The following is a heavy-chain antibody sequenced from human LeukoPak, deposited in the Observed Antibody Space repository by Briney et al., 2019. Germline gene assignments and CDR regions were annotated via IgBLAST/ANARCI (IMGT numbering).Heavy chain of an antibody. CDR3: ARVIDYGDYVLGPVDY. D-gene: IGHD4-17*01. J-gene: IGHJ4*02. CDR2: IYYSGST. V-gene: IGHV4-59*01. Sequence: SETLSLTCTVSGGSISSYYWSWIRQPPGKGLEWIGYIYYSGSTNYNPSLKSRVTISVDTSKNQFSLKLSSVTAADTAVYYCARVIDYGDYVLGPVDYWGQGTLVTVSS. CDR1: GGSISSYY.